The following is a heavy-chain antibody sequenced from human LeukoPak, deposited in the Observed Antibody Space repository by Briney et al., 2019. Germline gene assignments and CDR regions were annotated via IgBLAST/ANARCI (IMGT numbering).Heavy chain of an antibody. J-gene: IGHJ2*01. V-gene: IGHV6-1*01. CDR2: AYYRSKWYS. CDR1: GDRVSSNSAA. CDR3: ARDSVMIYRYFDL. D-gene: IGHD3/OR15-3a*01. Sequence: SQTLSLTCAISGDRVSSNSAAWNWIRQSPSRGLEWLGRAYYRSKWYSDYAVSVKSRIIINPDTSKNQFSLQLNSVTPEDTAVYYCARDSVMIYRYFDLWGRGTLVTVSS.